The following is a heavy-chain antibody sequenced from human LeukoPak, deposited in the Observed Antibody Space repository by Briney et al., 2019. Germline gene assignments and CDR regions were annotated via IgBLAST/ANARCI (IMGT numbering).Heavy chain of an antibody. V-gene: IGHV3-23*01. D-gene: IGHD2-2*01. Sequence: GGSLSLSCAVSGFTFSSFALSWVCQAPGEGLGWVSAISGSGGSTYYADSEKGRFTISRDNSKNTLCLQMNSLRAEDTAVYYCASYCSSTSCYDAFDIWGQGTMVTVPS. CDR1: GFTFSSFA. J-gene: IGHJ3*02. CDR3: ASYCSSTSCYDAFDI. CDR2: ISGSGGST.